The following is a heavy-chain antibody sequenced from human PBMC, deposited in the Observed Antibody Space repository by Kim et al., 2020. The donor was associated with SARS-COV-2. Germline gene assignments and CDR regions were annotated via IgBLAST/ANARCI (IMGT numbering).Heavy chain of an antibody. D-gene: IGHD6-13*01. V-gene: IGHV3-30-3*01. CDR3: ARDLRLSYSSSWPYYYYYGMDV. CDR1: GFTFSSYA. J-gene: IGHJ6*02. CDR2: ISYDGSNK. Sequence: GGSLRLSCAASGFTFSSYAMHWVRQAPGKGLEWVAVISYDGSNKYYADSVKGRFTISRDNSKNTLYLQMNSLRAEDTAVYYCARDLRLSYSSSWPYYYYYGMDVWGQGTTVTVSS.